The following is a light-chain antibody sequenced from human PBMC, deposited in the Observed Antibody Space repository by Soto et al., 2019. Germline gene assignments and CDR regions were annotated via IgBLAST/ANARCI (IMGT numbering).Light chain of an antibody. J-gene: IGLJ1*01. CDR3: ASRDDRLSGYV. V-gene: IGLV1-47*01. CDR2: MNG. Sequence: QSVLKRAPWWSGNPVRGRTISYTGSTSNSLRKCVYWYRQFPGTAPGLLISMNGQRPSGVPDRFSGAKSGTSASLAISGLRSEDEADYYCASRDDRLSGYVFGPGTKV. CDR1: TSNSLRKC.